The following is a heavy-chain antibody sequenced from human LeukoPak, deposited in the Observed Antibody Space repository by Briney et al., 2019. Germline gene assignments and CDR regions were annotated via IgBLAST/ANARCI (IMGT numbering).Heavy chain of an antibody. D-gene: IGHD1-26*01. Sequence: ASVKVSCKASGYTFTSYGISWVRQAPGQGLEWMGWISSNDGNTYYVQNFQGRVTMTTDTSTSTAYMELRSLRSDDTAVYYCARLQWELHFVDYWGQGTLVTVSS. CDR2: ISSNDGNT. CDR3: ARLQWELHFVDY. J-gene: IGHJ4*02. CDR1: GYTFTSYG. V-gene: IGHV1-18*01.